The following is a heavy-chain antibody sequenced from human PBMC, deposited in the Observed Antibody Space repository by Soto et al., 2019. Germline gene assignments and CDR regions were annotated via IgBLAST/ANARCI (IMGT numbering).Heavy chain of an antibody. D-gene: IGHD2-15*01. CDR1: RFTVSSKF. CDR2: IYSGGST. J-gene: IGHJ6*02. CDR3: ASGPVVTSNYYYYGMDV. V-gene: IGHV3-53*01. Sequence: VVSLTLSFAAPRFTVSSKFMSSVCQAPGKGLEWVSVIYSGGSTYYADSVKGRFTISRDNSKNTLYLQMNSLRAEDTAVYYCASGPVVTSNYYYYGMDVWGQGT.